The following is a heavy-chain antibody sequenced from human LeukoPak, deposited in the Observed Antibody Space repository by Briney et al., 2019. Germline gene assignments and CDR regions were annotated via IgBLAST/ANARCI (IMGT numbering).Heavy chain of an antibody. V-gene: IGHV3-11*01. CDR3: ARAVAGTEFDY. Sequence: GGSLRLSCAASGFTFSDYYMSWLRQPPGKGLEWVSYISSSGSTIYYADSVKGRFTISRDNAKNSLYLQMNSLRAEDTAVYYCARAVAGTEFDYWGQGTLVTVSS. J-gene: IGHJ4*02. CDR2: ISSSGSTI. CDR1: GFTFSDYY. D-gene: IGHD6-19*01.